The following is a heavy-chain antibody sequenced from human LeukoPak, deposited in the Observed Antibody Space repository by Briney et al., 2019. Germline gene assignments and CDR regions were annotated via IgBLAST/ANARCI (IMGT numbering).Heavy chain of an antibody. Sequence: AGGSLRLSCAASGFTFSSYAMSWVRQAPGKGLEWVAGISGSGGSTYYADSVKGRFTISRDNSKNTLYLQMNSLRAEDTAVYYCARQGILTSYYSVYWGQGTLVTVSS. J-gene: IGHJ4*02. CDR1: GFTFSSYA. D-gene: IGHD3-9*01. V-gene: IGHV3-23*01. CDR3: ARQGILTSYYSVY. CDR2: ISGSGGST.